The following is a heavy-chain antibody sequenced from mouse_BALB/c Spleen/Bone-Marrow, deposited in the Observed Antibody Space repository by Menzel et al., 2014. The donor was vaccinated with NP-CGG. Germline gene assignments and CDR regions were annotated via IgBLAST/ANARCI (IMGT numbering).Heavy chain of an antibody. J-gene: IGHJ2*01. CDR1: GISITTGNYR. CDR3: ARYGNYFDY. CDR2: IYYSGTI. D-gene: IGHD2-1*01. V-gene: IGHV3-5*02. Sequence: DVKLQESGPGLVKPSQTVSLTCTVTGISITTGNYRWSWIRQFPGNKLEWIGYIYYSGTITYNPSLTSRTTITRDTSKDQFFLEMNSLTAEDTATYYCARYGNYFDYWSQGTTLTVSS.